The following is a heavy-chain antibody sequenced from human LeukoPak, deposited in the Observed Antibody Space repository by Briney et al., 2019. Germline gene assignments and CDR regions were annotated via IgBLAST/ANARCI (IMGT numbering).Heavy chain of an antibody. CDR2: ISGSGGTT. D-gene: IGHD1-14*01. Sequence: WIRQPPGKGLEWVSVISGSGGTTYYADSVKGRFTISRDSSKNTLYLQMNSLRAEDTAVYYCAKVSGGGLYYDGMDVWGQGTTVTVSS. V-gene: IGHV3-23*01. CDR3: AKVSGGGLYYDGMDV. J-gene: IGHJ6*02.